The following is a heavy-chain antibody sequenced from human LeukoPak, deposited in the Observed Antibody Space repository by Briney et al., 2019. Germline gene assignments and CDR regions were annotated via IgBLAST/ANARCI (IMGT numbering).Heavy chain of an antibody. J-gene: IGHJ4*02. CDR2: ISAYNGNT. D-gene: IGHD1-1*01. CDR3: ARGLYNWNDPPPLPFDY. CDR1: GYTFTSYG. Sequence: GASVKVSCKASGYTFTSYGISWVRQAPGQGLEWMGWISAYNGNTNYAQKLQGRVTMTTDTSTSTAYMELRGLRSDDTAVYYCARGLYNWNDPPPLPFDYWGQGTLVTVSS. V-gene: IGHV1-18*01.